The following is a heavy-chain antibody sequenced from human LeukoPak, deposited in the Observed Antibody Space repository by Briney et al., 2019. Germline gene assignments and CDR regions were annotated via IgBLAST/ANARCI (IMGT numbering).Heavy chain of an antibody. CDR3: ASSSTGFFDY. Sequence: PGGSLTLSCAASGFTFSNFWMCWVRQSPGKGREWVASINQDGSEKYYVDSVKGRFTISRDNAKNSQYLQMNSLRAEDTAVYHCASSSTGFFDYWGQGALVTVSS. D-gene: IGHD5/OR15-5a*01. CDR1: GFTFSNFW. V-gene: IGHV3-7*05. J-gene: IGHJ4*02. CDR2: INQDGSEK.